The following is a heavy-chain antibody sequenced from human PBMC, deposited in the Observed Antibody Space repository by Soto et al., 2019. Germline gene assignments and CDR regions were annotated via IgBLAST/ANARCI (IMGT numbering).Heavy chain of an antibody. CDR3: ARDAKAGYGSGRYFDY. Sequence: SETLSLTCTVSGGSISSGGYYWSWIRQHPGKGLEWIGYIYYSGSTYYNPSLKSRVTISVDTSKNQFSLKLSSVTAADTAVYYCARDAKAGYGSGRYFDYWGQGTLVTVSS. D-gene: IGHD3-10*01. J-gene: IGHJ4*02. CDR2: IYYSGST. V-gene: IGHV4-31*03. CDR1: GGSISSGGYY.